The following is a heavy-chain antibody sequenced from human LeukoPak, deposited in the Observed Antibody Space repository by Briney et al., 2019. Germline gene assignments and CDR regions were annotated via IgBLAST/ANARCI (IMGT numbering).Heavy chain of an antibody. D-gene: IGHD3-22*01. CDR2: ISAYNGNT. J-gene: IGHJ3*02. CDR1: GYTFTSYG. CDR3: ASAPNYYDSSGYYLDAFDI. V-gene: IGHV1-18*01. Sequence: ASVKVSCKASGYTFTSYGISWVRQAPGQGLEWMGWISAYNGNTNYAQKLQGRVTMTTDTSTRTAYMELRSLRSDDTAVYYCASAPNYYDSSGYYLDAFDIWGQGTMVTVSS.